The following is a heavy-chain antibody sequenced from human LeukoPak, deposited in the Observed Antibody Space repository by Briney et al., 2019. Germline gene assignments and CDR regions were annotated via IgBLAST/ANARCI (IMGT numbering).Heavy chain of an antibody. J-gene: IGHJ4*02. D-gene: IGHD2-15*01. CDR3: ARHGYCSGGTCWVN. Sequence: PSETLSLTCTVSGVPISSYYWSWIRQPPGKGLEWIGYIYYSGTTKYNPSLNSRVTILVDTSKNQFSLKLSSVTAADTAVYYCARHGYCSGGTCWVNWGQGTLVTVSS. CDR1: GVPISSYY. CDR2: IYYSGTT. V-gene: IGHV4-59*08.